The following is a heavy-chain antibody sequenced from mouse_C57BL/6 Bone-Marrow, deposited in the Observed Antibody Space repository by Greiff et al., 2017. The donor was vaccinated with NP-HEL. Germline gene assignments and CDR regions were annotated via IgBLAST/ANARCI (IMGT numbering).Heavy chain of an antibody. Sequence: QVQLQQPGAELVKPGASVKLSCKASGYTFTSSWMQWVKQRPGQGLEWIGEIDPSDSNTNYNQQFKGKATLPVDPYYSTAYMQLSSLTSEESAVYYCARGGLRRGDWYFDVWGTGTTVTVSS. J-gene: IGHJ1*03. CDR3: ARGGLRRGDWYFDV. CDR1: GYTFTSSW. D-gene: IGHD2-2*01. CDR2: IDPSDSNT. V-gene: IGHV1-50*01.